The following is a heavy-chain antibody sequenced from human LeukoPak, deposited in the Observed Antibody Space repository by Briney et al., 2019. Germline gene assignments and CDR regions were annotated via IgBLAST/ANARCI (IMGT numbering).Heavy chain of an antibody. D-gene: IGHD6-13*01. CDR3: ARAPAAGSFFDY. CDR2: IYHSGST. CDR1: GGSISSSNW. J-gene: IGHJ4*02. V-gene: IGHV4-4*02. Sequence: PSETLSLTCAVSGGSISSSNWWSWGRQPPGKGLEWIGEIYHSGSTNYNPSLKSRVTISVDKSKNQFSLKLSSVTAADTAVYYCARAPAAGSFFDYWGQGTLVTVSS.